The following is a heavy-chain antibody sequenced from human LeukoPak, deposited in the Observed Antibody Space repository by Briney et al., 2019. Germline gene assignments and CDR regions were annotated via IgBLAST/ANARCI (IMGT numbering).Heavy chain of an antibody. J-gene: IGHJ4*02. V-gene: IGHV3-23*01. CDR1: GFTFSSYA. CDR3: AKEGLGYYYDSSGYYSSGGFEDY. CDR2: ISGSGGST. Sequence: GGSLRLSCAASGFTFSSYAMSWVRQAPGKGLEWVSAISGSGGSTYYAGSVKGRFTISRDNSKNTLYLQMNSLRAEDTAVYYCAKEGLGYYYDSSGYYSSGGFEDYWGQGTLVTVSS. D-gene: IGHD3-22*01.